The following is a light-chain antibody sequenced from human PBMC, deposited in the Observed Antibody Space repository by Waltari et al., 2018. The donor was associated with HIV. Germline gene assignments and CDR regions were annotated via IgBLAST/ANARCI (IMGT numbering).Light chain of an antibody. J-gene: IGKJ1*01. V-gene: IGKV3-15*01. CDR1: QSIGSN. CDR3: QQYNNWPGT. CDR2: GSS. Sequence: EIVMTQSPATLSTSPGERVTLPCRASQSIGSNLAWYQQKPGQAPRLLIYGSSTRATTLPARFSGSGSGTEFALTISSLQSEDFAVYYCQQYNNWPGTFGQGTKVDFK.